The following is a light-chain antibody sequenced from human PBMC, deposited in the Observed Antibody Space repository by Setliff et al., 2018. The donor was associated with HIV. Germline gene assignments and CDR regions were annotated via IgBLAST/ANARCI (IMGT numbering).Light chain of an antibody. J-gene: IGLJ1*01. Sequence: LAQPASVSGSPGQSITISCTGTSRDVGGYNYVSWYQQHPGKAPKLIIYEVRNRPSGVSNRFSGSKSGNTASLTISGLQAEDEADYYCSSYAITNTLPFGTGTKVT. V-gene: IGLV2-14*01. CDR3: SSYAITNTLP. CDR1: SRDVGGYNY. CDR2: EVR.